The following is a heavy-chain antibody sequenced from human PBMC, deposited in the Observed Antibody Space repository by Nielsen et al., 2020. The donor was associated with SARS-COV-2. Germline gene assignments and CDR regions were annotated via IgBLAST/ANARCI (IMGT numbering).Heavy chain of an antibody. CDR3: ARSRGCSATSCFFDY. D-gene: IGHD2-2*01. Sequence: GESLKISCAASGFTVSSNYMSWVRQAPGKGLEWVSVLQGGGSTYYADSVKGRFTISRDNSKNTLYLQMNSLRAEDTAVYYCARSRGCSATSCFFDYWGQGALVTVSS. CDR1: GFTVSSNY. J-gene: IGHJ4*02. CDR2: LQGGGST. V-gene: IGHV3-66*01.